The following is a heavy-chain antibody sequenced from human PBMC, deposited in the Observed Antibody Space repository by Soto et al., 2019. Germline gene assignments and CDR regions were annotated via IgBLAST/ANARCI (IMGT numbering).Heavy chain of an antibody. CDR1: GGSMSSSSYY. D-gene: IGHD3-3*02. Sequence: QLQLQESGPGLVKPSETLSLTCTVSGGSMSSSSYYWGWIRQPPGKGLEWIGSIYYSGTTYYNPSLKSRATISVDTSKTQFSLNLSSVTAADTAVYYCASPKIAFYNWFDPWGQGTLVTVSS. J-gene: IGHJ5*02. CDR3: ASPKIAFYNWFDP. V-gene: IGHV4-39*01. CDR2: IYYSGTT.